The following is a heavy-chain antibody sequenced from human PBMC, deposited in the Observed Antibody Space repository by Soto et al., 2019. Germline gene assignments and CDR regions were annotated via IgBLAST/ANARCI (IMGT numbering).Heavy chain of an antibody. Sequence: ASVKVSCKASGYTFTSYGISWVRQAPGQGLEWMGWISPYNANTNYAQKFQGRVTMTTETPTTTSYMELAGLTSDDTAVYYCAREKLQGNVWDYRVNCFDSWRQGTLVTVSS. CDR2: ISPYNANT. V-gene: IGHV1-18*04. D-gene: IGHD3-16*01. CDR3: AREKLQGNVWDYRVNCFDS. J-gene: IGHJ5*01. CDR1: GYTFTSYG.